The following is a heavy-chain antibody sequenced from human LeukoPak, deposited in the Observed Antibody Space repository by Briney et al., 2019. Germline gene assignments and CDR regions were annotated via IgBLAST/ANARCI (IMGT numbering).Heavy chain of an antibody. CDR3: ARCGDYYDSRGIRNQ. J-gene: IGHJ4*02. CDR1: GFTFSSYE. CDR2: ISSSGSTI. V-gene: IGHV3-48*03. Sequence: GGSLRISXAASGFTFSSYEMNWVRQAPGKGMEWVSYISSSGSTIYYADSVKGRFTISRDNAKNSLYLQMNSLRAEDTAVYYCARCGDYYDSRGIRNQWGQGTLVTVSS. D-gene: IGHD3-22*01.